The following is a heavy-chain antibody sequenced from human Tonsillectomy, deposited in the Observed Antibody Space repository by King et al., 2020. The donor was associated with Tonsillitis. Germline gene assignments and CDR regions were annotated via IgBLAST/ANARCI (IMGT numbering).Heavy chain of an antibody. CDR2: ISSNGGST. D-gene: IGHD6-19*01. CDR3: VKETSGWYDY. J-gene: IGHJ4*02. V-gene: IGHV3-64D*06. CDR1: GFTFSNYA. Sequence: VQLVESGGGLVQPGGSLRISCSASGFTFSNYAMHWVRQAPGKGLEYVSAISSNGGSTYYADSVKDRFTISRDNSKNTLYLQMSSLRTEDTAVYYCVKETSGWYDYWGQGTLVTVSS.